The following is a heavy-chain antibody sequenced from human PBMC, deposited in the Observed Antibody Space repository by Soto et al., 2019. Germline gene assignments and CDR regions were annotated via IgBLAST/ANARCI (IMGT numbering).Heavy chain of an antibody. D-gene: IGHD3-9*01. V-gene: IGHV4-59*08. CDR1: GGSISSYY. Sequence: SETLSLTCTVSGGSISSYYWSWIRQPPGKGLEWIGYIYYSGSTNYNPSLKSRVTISVDTSKNQFSLKLSSVTAADTAVYYCARHLPNHEKILTGPWGYFDYWGQGTLVTVSS. CDR3: ARHLPNHEKILTGPWGYFDY. J-gene: IGHJ4*02. CDR2: IYYSGST.